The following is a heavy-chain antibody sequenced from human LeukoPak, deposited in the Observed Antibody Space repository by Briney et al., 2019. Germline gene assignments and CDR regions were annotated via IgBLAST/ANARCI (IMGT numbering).Heavy chain of an antibody. CDR1: GYTFTGYY. V-gene: IGHV1-2*02. Sequence: ASVKVSCKASGYTFTGYYMHWVRQAPGQGLEWMGWINPNSGGTKYSQTFQDRVTITRDTSASLVYMELSSLRFEDTAVYYCARDRLVRYYDWANDAFDIWGQGTGVTVSS. CDR2: INPNSGGT. CDR3: ARDRLVRYYDWANDAFDI. J-gene: IGHJ3*02. D-gene: IGHD3-9*01.